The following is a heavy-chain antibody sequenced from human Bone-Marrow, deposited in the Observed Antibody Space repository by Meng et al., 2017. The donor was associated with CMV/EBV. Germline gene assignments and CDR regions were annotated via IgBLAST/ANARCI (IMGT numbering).Heavy chain of an antibody. V-gene: IGHV1-2*02. CDR3: ARDRSAVVNYYYYGMDV. Sequence: ASVKVSCKASGYTFTGYYMHWVRQAPGQGLEWMGWINPNSGGTNYAQKFRGRVTMTRDTSISTAYMELSRLRSDDTAVYYCARDRSAVVNYYYYGMDVWGQGTTVTVSS. D-gene: IGHD6-13*01. CDR2: INPNSGGT. CDR1: GYTFTGYY. J-gene: IGHJ6*02.